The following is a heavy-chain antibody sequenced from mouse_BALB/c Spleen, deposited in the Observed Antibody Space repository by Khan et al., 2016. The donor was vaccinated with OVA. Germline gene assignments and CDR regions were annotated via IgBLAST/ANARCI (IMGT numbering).Heavy chain of an antibody. Sequence: EVQLVESGPGLVKPSQSLSLTCTVTGYSITSGYAWNWIRQFPGNKLEWMGYISYSGVTSYPPSLKSRISITRDTSKNQFFLQLNSVTTEDTATDNCARGNYYGYYFDYWGQGTTLTVSS. CDR2: ISYSGVT. J-gene: IGHJ2*01. V-gene: IGHV3-2*02. CDR3: ARGNYYGYYFDY. CDR1: GYSITSGYA. D-gene: IGHD1-1*01.